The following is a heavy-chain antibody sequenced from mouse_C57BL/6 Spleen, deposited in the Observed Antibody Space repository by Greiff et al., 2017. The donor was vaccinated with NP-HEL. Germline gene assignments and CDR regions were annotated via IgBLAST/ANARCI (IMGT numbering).Heavy chain of an antibody. J-gene: IGHJ1*03. D-gene: IGHD1-1*01. CDR2: INPNNGGT. CDR1: GYTFTDYN. Sequence: EVQLQQSGPELVKPGASVKIPCKASGYTFTDYNMDWVKQSHGKSLEWIGDINPNNGGTIYNQKFKGKATLTVDKSSSTAYMELRSMTSDDHAVYYCAREMEYYGSSYGGYFDVWGTGTTVTVSS. V-gene: IGHV1-18*01. CDR3: AREMEYYGSSYGGYFDV.